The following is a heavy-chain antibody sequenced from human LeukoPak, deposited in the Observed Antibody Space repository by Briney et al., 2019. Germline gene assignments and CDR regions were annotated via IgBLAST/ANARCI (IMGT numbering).Heavy chain of an antibody. V-gene: IGHV1-69*05. CDR1: GGTFSSYA. CDR3: ASGVYDSSGYYYFDY. Sequence: ASVKVSCKASGGTFSSYAISWVRQAPGQGLEWMGRIIPIFGTANYAQKFQGRVTITTDESTSTAYMELSSLRSEDTAVYYCASGVYDSSGYYYFDYWGQGTLVTVSS. CDR2: IIPIFGTA. J-gene: IGHJ4*02. D-gene: IGHD3-22*01.